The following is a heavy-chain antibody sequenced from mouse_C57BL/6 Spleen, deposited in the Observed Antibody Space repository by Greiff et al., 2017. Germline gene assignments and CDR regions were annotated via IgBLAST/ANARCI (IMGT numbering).Heavy chain of an antibody. D-gene: IGHD2-4*01. J-gene: IGHJ3*01. Sequence: EVTLMESGGGLVQPGGSMKLSCVASGFPFSNYWMNWVRQSPEKGLEWVAQIRLKSDNYATHYAESVKGRFTISRDDSKSSVYLQMNNLRAEDTGIYYCTANYDYDEGFAYWGQGTLVTVSA. CDR1: GFPFSNYW. CDR2: IRLKSDNYAT. V-gene: IGHV6-3*01. CDR3: TANYDYDEGFAY.